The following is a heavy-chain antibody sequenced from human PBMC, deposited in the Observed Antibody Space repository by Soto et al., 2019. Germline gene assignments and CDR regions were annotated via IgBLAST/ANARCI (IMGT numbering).Heavy chain of an antibody. Sequence: ASVKVSCKASGGTFSSYAISWVRQATGKGLEWMGGIIPIFGTANYAQKFQGRVTITADESTSTAYMELSSLRSEDTAVYYCAIVPTMPVVVAAKFNVFDPWGQGTLVTVSS. V-gene: IGHV1-69*13. CDR3: AIVPTMPVVVAAKFNVFDP. D-gene: IGHD2-15*01. J-gene: IGHJ5*02. CDR1: GGTFSSYA. CDR2: IIPIFGTA.